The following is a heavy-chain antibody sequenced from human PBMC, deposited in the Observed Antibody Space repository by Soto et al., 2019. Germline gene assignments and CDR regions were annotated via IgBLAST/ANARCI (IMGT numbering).Heavy chain of an antibody. CDR1: GFTFSNYA. J-gene: IGHJ4*02. Sequence: EVQLLESGGGLVQPGTSLRLSCAASGFTFSNYAMNWVRQAPGKGLEWVSTISAGGGSTYYADSVKGRFTISRDNSKNTVYLQMNSLRVEDTAVYYCAKRTCSSWSSFDCWGQGTLVTVSS. CDR3: AKRTCSSWSSFDC. V-gene: IGHV3-23*01. CDR2: ISAGGGST. D-gene: IGHD6-13*01.